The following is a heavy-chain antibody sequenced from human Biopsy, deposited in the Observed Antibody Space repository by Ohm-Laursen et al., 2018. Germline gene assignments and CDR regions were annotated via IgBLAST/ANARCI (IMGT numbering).Heavy chain of an antibody. V-gene: IGHV4-34*01. CDR1: GGSFSGYY. CDR2: INHSGST. J-gene: IGHJ6*02. CDR3: ARAVDYYDPYYYYGMDV. Sequence: QTLSLTCAVYGGSFSGYYWSWIRQTPGKGLQWIGEINHSGSTNYNPSLKSLVIISVDTSKNQFSLKLTSVTAADTAVYYCARAVDYYDPYYYYGMDVWGQGTTVTVSS. D-gene: IGHD3-22*01.